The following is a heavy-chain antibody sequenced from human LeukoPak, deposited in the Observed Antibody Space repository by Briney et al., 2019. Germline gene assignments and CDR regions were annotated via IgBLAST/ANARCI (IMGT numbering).Heavy chain of an antibody. D-gene: IGHD5-24*01. CDR2: IYYTGNT. J-gene: IGHJ5*02. CDR3: ARDRLQLQS. Sequence: PSETLFLTCTVSGGSISNYYWNWIRQPPGKGLEWIGYIYYTGNTNYNPSLKSRVTISVDTSKNQFSLKLSSVTAADTAVYYCARDRLQLQSWGQGTLVTVSS. CDR1: GGSISNYY. V-gene: IGHV4-59*01.